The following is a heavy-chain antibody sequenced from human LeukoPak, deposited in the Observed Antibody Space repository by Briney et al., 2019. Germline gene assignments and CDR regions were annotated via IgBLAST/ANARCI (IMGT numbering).Heavy chain of an antibody. Sequence: SETLSLTCTVSGGSISTYYWSLIRQPAGKGLEWIGRIYASGNTNYNPSLKSRVTMSLDTSKNQFSLKLSSVTAADTAVYYCARGGGSSSSWYYFDYWGQGTLVTVSS. CDR2: IYASGNT. V-gene: IGHV4-4*07. J-gene: IGHJ4*02. CDR3: ARGGGSSSSWYYFDY. CDR1: GGSISTYY. D-gene: IGHD6-13*01.